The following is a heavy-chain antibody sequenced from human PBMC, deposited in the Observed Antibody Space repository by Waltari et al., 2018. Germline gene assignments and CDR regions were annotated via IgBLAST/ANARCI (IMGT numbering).Heavy chain of an antibody. CDR2: MNPNSGNT. V-gene: IGHV1-8*03. CDR1: GYTFTSYD. J-gene: IGHJ6*02. CDR3: ARVERVRGMDV. Sequence: QVQLVQSGAEVKQPGASVKVSCKASGYTFTSYDLTGVRQATGQGLEWMGWMNPNSGNTGYAQKFQGRVTITRNTSISTAYMELSSLRSEDTAVYYCARVERVRGMDVWGQGTTVTVSS.